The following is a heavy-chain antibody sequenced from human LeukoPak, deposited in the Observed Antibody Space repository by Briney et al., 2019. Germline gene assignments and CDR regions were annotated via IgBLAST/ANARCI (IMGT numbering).Heavy chain of an antibody. J-gene: IGHJ6*03. CDR1: GYTFTSYY. V-gene: IGHV1-46*01. D-gene: IGHD3-22*01. CDR2: INPSGGST. CDR3: ARDYGSSSGFLSGLYYYYMDV. Sequence: ASVKVSCKASGYTFTSYYMHWVRQAPGQGLEWMGIINPSGGSTSYAQKFQGRVTMTRDTSTSTVYMGLSSLGSEDTAVYYCARDYGSSSGFLSGLYYYYMDVWGKGTTVTISS.